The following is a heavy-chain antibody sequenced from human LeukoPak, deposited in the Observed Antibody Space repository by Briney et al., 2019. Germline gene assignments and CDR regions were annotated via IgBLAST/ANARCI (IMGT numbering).Heavy chain of an antibody. CDR2: ISISGSKT. Sequence: GGSLRLSCAASEFDFSSHAMTWVRQAPGKGLEWVSAISISGSKTYYADSVKGRFTISRDNSKNTLYLQMNSLRAEDTTVYYCAKGLRSYYFYYGMDVWGQGTTVTVSS. CDR3: AKGLRSYYFYYGMDV. CDR1: EFDFSSHA. J-gene: IGHJ6*02. V-gene: IGHV3-23*01. D-gene: IGHD5-12*01.